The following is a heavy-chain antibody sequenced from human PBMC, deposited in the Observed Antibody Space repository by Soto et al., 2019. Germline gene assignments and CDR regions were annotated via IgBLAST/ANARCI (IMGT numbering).Heavy chain of an antibody. CDR2: VSGSGVNI. CDR3: AKASGYSYGYFDY. Sequence: LTCAASGFTFSSSAMSWVRQAPGKGLEWVSAVSGSGVNIYYADSVRGRFTISRDNSKNTLYLQMNSLRAEDTAVYYCAKASGYSYGYFDYWGQGTLVTVSS. D-gene: IGHD5-18*01. J-gene: IGHJ4*02. CDR1: GFTFSSSA. V-gene: IGHV3-23*01.